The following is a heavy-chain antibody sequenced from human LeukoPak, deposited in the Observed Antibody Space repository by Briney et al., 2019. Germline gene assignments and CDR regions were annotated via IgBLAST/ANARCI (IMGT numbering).Heavy chain of an antibody. CDR2: INHSGST. J-gene: IGHJ3*02. Sequence: SETLSLTCTVFGGPISSTAYYWSWIRQPPGKGLEWIGEINHSGSTNYNPSLKSRVTISVDTSKNQFSLKLSSVTAADTAVYYCARDYIGYLNAFDIWGQGTMVTVSS. D-gene: IGHD1-1*01. CDR1: GGPISSTAYY. V-gene: IGHV4-39*07. CDR3: ARDYIGYLNAFDI.